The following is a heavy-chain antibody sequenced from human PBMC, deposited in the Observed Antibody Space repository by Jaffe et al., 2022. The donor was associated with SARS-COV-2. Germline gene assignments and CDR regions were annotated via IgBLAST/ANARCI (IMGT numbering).Heavy chain of an antibody. J-gene: IGHJ4*02. CDR1: GFTFSSYA. CDR3: ARDRNDGAAAGIFDY. Sequence: QVQLVESGGGVVQPGRSLRLSCAASGFTFSSYAMHWVRQAPGKGLEWVAVISYDGSNKYYADSVKGRFTISRDNSKNTLYLQMNSLRAEDTAVYYCARDRNDGAAAGIFDYWGQGTLVTVSS. D-gene: IGHD6-13*01. CDR2: ISYDGSNK. V-gene: IGHV3-30-3*01.